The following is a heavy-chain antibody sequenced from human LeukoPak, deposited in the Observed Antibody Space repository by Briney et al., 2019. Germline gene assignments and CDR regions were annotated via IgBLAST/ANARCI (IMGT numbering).Heavy chain of an antibody. V-gene: IGHV1-18*01. D-gene: IGHD3-10*01. CDR1: GYTFTSYG. CDR2: ISAYNGNT. J-gene: IGHJ4*02. CDR3: ARARPHPYYYGSGSYYYPQTYEFDY. Sequence: GASVKVSCKASGYTFTSYGISWVRQAPGQGLEWMGWISAYNGNTNYAQKLQGRVTMTTDTSTSTAYMELRSLRSDDTAVYYCARARPHPYYYGSGSYYYPQTYEFDYWGQGTLVTVSS.